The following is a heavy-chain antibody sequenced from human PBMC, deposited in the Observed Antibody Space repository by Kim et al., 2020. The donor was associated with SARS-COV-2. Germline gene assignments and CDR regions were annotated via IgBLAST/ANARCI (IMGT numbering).Heavy chain of an antibody. D-gene: IGHD6-19*01. V-gene: IGHV4-59*13. CDR2: IYYSGST. J-gene: IGHJ4*02. Sequence: SETLSLTCTVSGGSISSYYWSWIRQPPGKGLEWIGYIYYSGSTNYNPSLKSRVTISVDTSKNQFSLKLSSVTAADTAVYYCARAYSSGWYKNFDYWGQGT. CDR3: ARAYSSGWYKNFDY. CDR1: GGSISSYY.